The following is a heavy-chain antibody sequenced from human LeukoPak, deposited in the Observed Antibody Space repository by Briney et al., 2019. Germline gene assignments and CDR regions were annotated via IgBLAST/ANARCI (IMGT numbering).Heavy chain of an antibody. V-gene: IGHV2-5*02. D-gene: IGHD3-9*01. CDR1: GFSLSTSGVG. CDR2: IYWDDGK. CDR3: AHMVSNYDILTGYSTGGAEYFQH. J-gene: IGHJ1*01. Sequence: SGPTLVNPTQTLTLTCTFSGFSLSTSGVGVGWIRQPPGKALEWLALIYWDDGKRYSPSLKSRLTITKDTSKNQVVLTMTNMDPVDTATYYCAHMVSNYDILTGYSTGGAEYFQHWGQGTLVTVSS.